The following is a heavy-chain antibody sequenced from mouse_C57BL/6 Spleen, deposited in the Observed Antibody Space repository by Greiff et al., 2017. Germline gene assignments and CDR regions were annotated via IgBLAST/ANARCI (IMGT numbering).Heavy chain of an antibody. CDR2: IDPNSGGT. V-gene: IGHV1-72*01. CDR3: ARHYFTTMWYIDY. J-gene: IGHJ2*01. Sequence: QVQLQQPGAELVKPGASVKLSCTASGYTFTSYWMHWVQQRPGRGLEWIGRIDPNSGGTKYNEKFKSKATLTVDKPASTAYMQLSSLTSEDSAVYYCARHYFTTMWYIDYWGQGTTLTVSS. CDR1: GYTFTSYW. D-gene: IGHD1-1*01.